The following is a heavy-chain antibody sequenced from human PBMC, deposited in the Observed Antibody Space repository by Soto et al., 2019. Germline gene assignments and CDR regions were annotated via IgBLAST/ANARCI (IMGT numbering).Heavy chain of an antibody. CDR3: ARHMYYDILTGYGWFDP. CDR2: IYCSGST. J-gene: IGHJ5*02. CDR1: GGSISSSSYY. D-gene: IGHD3-9*01. V-gene: IGHV4-39*01. Sequence: PSETLSLTCTVSGGSISSSSYYWGWIRQPPGKGLEWIGSIYCSGSTYYNPSLKSRVTISVDTSKNQFSLKLSSVTAADTAVYYCARHMYYDILTGYGWFDPWRQGTLVTVSS.